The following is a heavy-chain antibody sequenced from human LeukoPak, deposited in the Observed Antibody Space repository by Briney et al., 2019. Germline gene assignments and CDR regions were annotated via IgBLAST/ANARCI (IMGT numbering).Heavy chain of an antibody. Sequence: ASVKVSCKASGYTFTGYYIHWMRQAPGQGLEWMGWMNPNRGDTSYAQKLQGRVTMTRDTPINTAYMELSGLTSDDTAVYYCGRRRIDCSDTGCYVDYWGQGTLVTVSS. CDR3: GRRRIDCSDTGCYVDY. D-gene: IGHD2-15*01. CDR2: MNPNRGDT. CDR1: GYTFTGYY. J-gene: IGHJ4*02. V-gene: IGHV1-2*02.